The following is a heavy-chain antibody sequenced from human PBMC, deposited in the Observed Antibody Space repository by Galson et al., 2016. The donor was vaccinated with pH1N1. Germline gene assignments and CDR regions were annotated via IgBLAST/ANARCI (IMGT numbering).Heavy chain of an antibody. D-gene: IGHD6-19*01. CDR3: ARGKRSIGWTTVDY. Sequence: LRLSCAASGFTFSSYNMNWVRQAPGKGLEWVSSISSSTSYKYYADSVKGRFTISRDNAKNSLYLQMNSLRAEDTAVYYCARGKRSIGWTTVDYWGQGTLVTVSS. CDR1: GFTFSSYN. CDR2: ISSSTSYK. J-gene: IGHJ4*02. V-gene: IGHV3-21*01.